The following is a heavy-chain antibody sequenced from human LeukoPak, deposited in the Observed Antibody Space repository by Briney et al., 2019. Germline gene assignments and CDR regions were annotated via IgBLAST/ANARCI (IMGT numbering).Heavy chain of an antibody. J-gene: IGHJ3*02. V-gene: IGHV4-39*01. Sequence: SETLSLTCTVSGGSISSSSYYWGWIRQPPGKGLEWIGSIYYSGSTYYNPSLKSRVTISVDTSKNQFSLKLSSMTAADTAVYYCASSLRYVIVVVISEAFDIWGQGTMVTVSS. CDR1: GGSISSSSYY. D-gene: IGHD3-22*01. CDR3: ASSLRYVIVVVISEAFDI. CDR2: IYYSGST.